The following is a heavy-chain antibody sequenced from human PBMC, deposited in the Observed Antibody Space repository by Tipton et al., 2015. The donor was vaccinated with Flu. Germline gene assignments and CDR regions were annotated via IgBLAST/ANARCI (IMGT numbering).Heavy chain of an antibody. D-gene: IGHD2-2*01. J-gene: IGHJ1*01. CDR3: AREAWREYLQY. CDR2: IKQDGSEK. Sequence: SLRLSCAASGFMFNTYWMTWVRQAPGKGLEWVANIKQDGSEKYYADSVKGRFSISRDNAKNSLYLQMNNLRADDTALYFCAREAWREYLQYWGQGTLVAVSS. CDR1: GFMFNTYW. V-gene: IGHV3-7*01.